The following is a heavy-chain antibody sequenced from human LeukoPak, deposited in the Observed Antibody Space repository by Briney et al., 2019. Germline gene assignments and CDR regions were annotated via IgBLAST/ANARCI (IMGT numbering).Heavy chain of an antibody. J-gene: IGHJ4*02. V-gene: IGHV4-34*01. CDR1: IDSFSNYH. CDR2: VNESGGT. Sequence: SETLSLTCAVDIDSFSNYHWNWIRQTPAKGMEWIGEVNESGGTNISPSLRSRVILSVDTSKNQFSLRLTSVTAADTAVYYCARQTGSGLFILPGGQGTLVTVSS. CDR3: ARQTGSGLFILP. D-gene: IGHD3/OR15-3a*01.